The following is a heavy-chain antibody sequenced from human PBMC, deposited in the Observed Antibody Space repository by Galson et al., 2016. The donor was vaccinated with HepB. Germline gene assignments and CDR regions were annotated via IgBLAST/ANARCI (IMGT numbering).Heavy chain of an antibody. CDR3: ARERSGSGPLSFFDS. Sequence: SLRLSCAASSLIFNRDAIHWVRQGPGKGLDWVAFISPDGNNKIYTKSVRGRFTIPSDRSNNTVYLQMNSLRDDDTAVYYCARERSGSGPLSFFDSWGQGTLVSVSS. D-gene: IGHD3-10*01. CDR1: SLIFNRDA. J-gene: IGHJ4*02. V-gene: IGHV3-30-3*01. CDR2: ISPDGNNK.